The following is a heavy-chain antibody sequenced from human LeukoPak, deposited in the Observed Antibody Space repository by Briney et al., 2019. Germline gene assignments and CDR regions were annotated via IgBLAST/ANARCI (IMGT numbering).Heavy chain of an antibody. D-gene: IGHD3-10*01. Sequence: PSETLSLTCAVYGGSFSGYYWSWIRQPPGKGLEWIGEINHSGSTNYNPSLKSRVTISVDTSKNQFSLKLSSVTAADTAVYYCARAGRITMVRGVFDYWGQGTLVTVSS. CDR2: INHSGST. CDR3: ARAGRITMVRGVFDY. CDR1: GGSFSGYY. J-gene: IGHJ4*02. V-gene: IGHV4-34*01.